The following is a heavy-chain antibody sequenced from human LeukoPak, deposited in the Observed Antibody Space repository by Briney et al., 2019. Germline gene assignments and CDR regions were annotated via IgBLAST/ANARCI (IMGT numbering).Heavy chain of an antibody. CDR3: ARRPYISRVYGSGRRYYMDV. V-gene: IGHV4-39*07. CDR1: GGSISSSSYY. J-gene: IGHJ6*03. Sequence: SETLSLTCTVSGGSISSSSYYWGWIRQPPGKGLEWIGEINHSGSTNYNPSLKSRVTISVDTSKNQFSLKLSSVTAADTAVYYCARRPYISRVYGSGRRYYMDVWGKGTTVTISS. D-gene: IGHD3-10*01. CDR2: INHSGST.